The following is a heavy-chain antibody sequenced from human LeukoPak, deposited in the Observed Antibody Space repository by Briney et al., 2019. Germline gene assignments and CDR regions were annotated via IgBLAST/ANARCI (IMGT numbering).Heavy chain of an antibody. Sequence: SVKVSCKASGGPFSSYAISWVRRAPGQGLEWMGGIIPIFGTANYAQKFQGRVTITADESTSTAYMELSSLRSEDTAVYYCARGQHCSSTSCYEGGLDYYYYYGMDVWGKGTTVTVSS. CDR3: ARGQHCSSTSCYEGGLDYYYYYGMDV. CDR1: GGPFSSYA. CDR2: IIPIFGTA. V-gene: IGHV1-69*13. J-gene: IGHJ6*04. D-gene: IGHD2-2*01.